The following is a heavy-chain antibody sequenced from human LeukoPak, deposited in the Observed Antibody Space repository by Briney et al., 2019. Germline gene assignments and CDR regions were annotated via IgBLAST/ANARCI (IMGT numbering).Heavy chain of an antibody. CDR3: AKGLILTHYYMSSQFDY. J-gene: IGHJ4*02. Sequence: GGSLRLSCAASGFTFSNYGMHWVRQAPGKGLEWVAFIRNDGTNKYYGDSVKGRFTISRDNSKNTMYLQMNSLRPEDTAVYYCAKGLILTHYYMSSQFDYWGQGTLVTVSS. V-gene: IGHV3-30*02. CDR2: IRNDGTNK. D-gene: IGHD3-10*01. CDR1: GFTFSNYG.